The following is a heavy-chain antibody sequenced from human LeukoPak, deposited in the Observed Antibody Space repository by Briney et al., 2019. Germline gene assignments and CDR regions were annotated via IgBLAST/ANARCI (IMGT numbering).Heavy chain of an antibody. CDR1: GYTFNGYG. Sequence: ASVKVSCKTSGYTFNGYGISWVRQAPGQGLEWMGWISAYDGHTNYAQRLRGRVTMTTDTSISTAYMELSRLISDDTAVYYCVRDLTAVTTDFWGQGTLVTVSS. CDR3: VRDLTAVTTDF. CDR2: ISAYDGHT. V-gene: IGHV1-18*01. J-gene: IGHJ4*02. D-gene: IGHD4-11*01.